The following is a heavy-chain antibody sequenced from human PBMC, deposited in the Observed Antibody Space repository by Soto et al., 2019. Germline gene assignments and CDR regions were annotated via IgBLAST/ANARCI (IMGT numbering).Heavy chain of an antibody. J-gene: IGHJ6*01. CDR2: VNHSGSS. Sequence: QVQLQQWGAGLLKPSETLSLTCAVNGESLSGYYWTWLRQPPGKGLERIGEVNHSGSSTYKPSLKSRVTISVDTSKNHFSLKVNSVTAAVSAVFYCARGLSGSWYKDFYYGLDVWGQGTTVTVSS. CDR3: ARGLSGSWYKDFYYGLDV. V-gene: IGHV4-34*01. CDR1: GESLSGYY. D-gene: IGHD6-13*01.